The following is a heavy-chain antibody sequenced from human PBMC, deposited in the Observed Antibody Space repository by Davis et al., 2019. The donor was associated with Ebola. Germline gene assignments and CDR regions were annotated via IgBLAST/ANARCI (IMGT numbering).Heavy chain of an antibody. D-gene: IGHD2-21*02. CDR2: ISSSGSTI. CDR1: GFTFSSYS. Sequence: GESLKISCAASGFTFSSYSMNWVRQAPGKGLEWVSYISSSGSTIYYADSVKGRFTISRDNAKNSLYLQMNSLRAEDTAVYYCARELLRRNYYYYGMDVWGQGTTVTVSS. V-gene: IGHV3-48*04. J-gene: IGHJ6*02. CDR3: ARELLRRNYYYYGMDV.